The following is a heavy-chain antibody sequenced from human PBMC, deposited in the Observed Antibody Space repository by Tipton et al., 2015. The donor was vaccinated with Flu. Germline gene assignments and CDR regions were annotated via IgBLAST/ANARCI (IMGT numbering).Heavy chain of an antibody. J-gene: IGHJ4*02. V-gene: IGHV4-39*01. CDR1: GGSISGSSYY. CDR2: IYSVGST. Sequence: TLSLTCTVSGGSISGSSYYWGWIRQPPGKGLEWIGSIYSVGSTYYNPSLKSRVTISVDTSKSQFSLMLRSVTAADTAVYYCARLSYYDVDLKNFYFDHWGQGALVTVSS. D-gene: IGHD3-10*02. CDR3: ARLSYYDVDLKNFYFDH.